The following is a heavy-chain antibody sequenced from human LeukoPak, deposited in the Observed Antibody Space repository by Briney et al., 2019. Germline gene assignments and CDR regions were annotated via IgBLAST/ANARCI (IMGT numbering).Heavy chain of an antibody. Sequence: GGSLRLSCAASGFTFSSYSMNWVRQAPGKGLEWVSSISSSSSYIYYADSLKGRFTISRDNSKNTLYLQMNSLRAEDTAVYYCAKASVWTMVRVVSYFDEWGQGIQVTVSS. V-gene: IGHV3-21*04. CDR1: GFTFSSYS. D-gene: IGHD3-10*01. CDR3: AKASVWTMVRVVSYFDE. J-gene: IGHJ4*02. CDR2: ISSSSSYI.